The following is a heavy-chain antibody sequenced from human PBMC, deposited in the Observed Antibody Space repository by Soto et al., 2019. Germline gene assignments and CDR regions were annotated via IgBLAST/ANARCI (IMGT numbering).Heavy chain of an antibody. Sequence: ESGGGVVQPGRSLRLSCAASGFTFSSYGMHWVRQAPGKGLEWVAVISYDGSNKYYADSVKGRFTISRDNSKNTLYLQMNSLRAEDTAVYYCAKDPRIVLVPAALGNWGQGTLVTVSS. CDR1: GFTFSSYG. J-gene: IGHJ4*02. CDR2: ISYDGSNK. V-gene: IGHV3-30*18. D-gene: IGHD2-2*01. CDR3: AKDPRIVLVPAALGN.